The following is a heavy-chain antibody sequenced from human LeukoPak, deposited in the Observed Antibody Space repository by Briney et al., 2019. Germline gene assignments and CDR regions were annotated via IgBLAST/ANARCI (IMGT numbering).Heavy chain of an antibody. CDR2: INHSGST. Sequence: PSETLSLTCAVYGGSFSGYYWSWIRQPPGKGLEWIGEINHSGSTNYNPSLKSRVTISVDTSKNQFSLKLSSATAADTAVYYCARHPGYYYYYMDVWGKGTTVTISS. J-gene: IGHJ6*03. V-gene: IGHV4-34*01. CDR1: GGSFSGYY. CDR3: ARHPGYYYYYMDV.